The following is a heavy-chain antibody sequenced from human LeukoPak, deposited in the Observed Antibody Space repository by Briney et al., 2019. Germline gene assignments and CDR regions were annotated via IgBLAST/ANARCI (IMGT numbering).Heavy chain of an antibody. Sequence: GGSLRLSCAASGFTFSSYAMSWVRQAPGKGLEWVSAISGSGGSTYYADSVKGRFTFSRDNSKNTLYLQMNNLRAEDTAVYYCARAKPADFDLWGRGTLVTVSS. CDR3: ARAKPADFDL. CDR1: GFTFSSYA. J-gene: IGHJ2*01. CDR2: ISGSGGST. V-gene: IGHV3-23*01.